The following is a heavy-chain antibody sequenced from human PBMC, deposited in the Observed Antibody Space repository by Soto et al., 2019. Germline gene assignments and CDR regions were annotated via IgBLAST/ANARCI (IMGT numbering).Heavy chain of an antibody. CDR1: GFTFSSYA. Sequence: GSLRLSCAASGFTFSSYAMRWVRQAPGKGLEWVAVISYDGSNKYYADSVKGRFTISRDNSKNTLYLQMNSLRAEDTAVYYCASVGGCSGGSCYSNYYYYGMDVWGQGTTVTVSS. J-gene: IGHJ6*02. CDR2: ISYDGSNK. V-gene: IGHV3-30-3*01. CDR3: ASVGGCSGGSCYSNYYYYGMDV. D-gene: IGHD2-15*01.